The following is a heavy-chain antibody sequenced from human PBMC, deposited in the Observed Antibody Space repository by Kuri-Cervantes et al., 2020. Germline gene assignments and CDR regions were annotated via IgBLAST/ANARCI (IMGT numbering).Heavy chain of an antibody. D-gene: IGHD6-6*01. V-gene: IGHV4-31*03. CDR1: GGSISSGGYY. CDR3: ARDTYSSSSWFDP. CDR2: IYYSGST. Sequence: LSLTCTVSGGSISSGGYYWSWIRQHPGKGLEWIGYIYYSGSTYYNPSLKSRVTISVDTSKNQFSLKLSSVTAADTAVYYCARDTYSSSSWFDPWGQGTLVTVSS. J-gene: IGHJ5*02.